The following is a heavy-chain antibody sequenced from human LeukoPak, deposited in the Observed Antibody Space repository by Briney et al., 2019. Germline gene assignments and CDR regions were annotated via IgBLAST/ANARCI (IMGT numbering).Heavy chain of an antibody. CDR2: IYPDGSHT. J-gene: IGHJ3*02. CDR1: GYRFTDQW. V-gene: IGHV5-51*01. Sequence: RESLKISCKASGYRFTDQWIGWVRQKPGKDLEWMGIIYPDGSHTVYSPSFQGQVTISVDRSITTAYLHWNSLGASDSATYYCAIHIVVVTTARDAFDIWGQGTVVTVSS. D-gene: IGHD2-21*02. CDR3: AIHIVVVTTARDAFDI.